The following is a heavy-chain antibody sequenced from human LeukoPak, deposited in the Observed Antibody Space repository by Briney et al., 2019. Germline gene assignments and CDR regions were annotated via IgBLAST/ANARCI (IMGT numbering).Heavy chain of an antibody. CDR2: TYYRSKWFM. D-gene: IGHD2/OR15-2a*01. V-gene: IGHV6-1*01. CDR3: VRARPKNPFDC. J-gene: IGHJ4*02. Sequence: SQTLSLTCAISGDSVSSNSNAWNWVRQSPSRGFEWLGRTYYRSKWFMDYAVSVKSRMTVNPDTTKNQFSPQLNSVTPEDTAVYYCVRARPKNPFDCWGQGTVVTVSS. CDR1: GDSVSSNSNA.